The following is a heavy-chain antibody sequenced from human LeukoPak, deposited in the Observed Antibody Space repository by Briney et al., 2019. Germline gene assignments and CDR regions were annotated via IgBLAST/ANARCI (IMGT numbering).Heavy chain of an antibody. V-gene: IGHV3-7*01. CDR2: IKEDGSEE. J-gene: IGHJ2*01. CDR3: ARRGYFDL. CDR1: GFTFSTYW. Sequence: GGSLRLSCVASGFTFSTYWMSWVRQAPGKGLEWVANIKEDGSEEYHVDSVKGRFTISRDNAKKSLYLQMNSLRAEDTAVYYCARRGYFDLWGRGTLVTVPS.